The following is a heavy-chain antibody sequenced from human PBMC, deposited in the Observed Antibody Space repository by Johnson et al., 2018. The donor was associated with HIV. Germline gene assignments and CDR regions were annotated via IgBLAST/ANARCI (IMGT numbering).Heavy chain of an antibody. CDR2: INGDGSNT. J-gene: IGHJ3*02. V-gene: IGHV3-74*01. CDR3: ARDVGGWGYRHAFDM. Sequence: VQLVESGGGLVQPGGSLRLSCAASGFTFRTYWMHWVRQAPGQGLVWVSRINGDGSNTRCADSVKCRFTVSRDNAKNSVYLQMNSLRAEDTALYYCARDVGGWGYRHAFDMWGQGTMVTVSS. D-gene: IGHD5-12*01. CDR1: GFTFRTYW.